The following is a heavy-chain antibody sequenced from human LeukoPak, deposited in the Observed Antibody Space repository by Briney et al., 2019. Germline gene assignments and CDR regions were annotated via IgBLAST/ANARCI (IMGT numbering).Heavy chain of an antibody. CDR2: ISGSGSST. CDR3: AKEMATIRAFDF. V-gene: IGHV3-23*01. CDR1: GFTFGDYA. D-gene: IGHD5-24*01. J-gene: IGHJ3*01. Sequence: PGRSLRLSCTASGFTFGDYAMSWVRQAPGKGLEWVSVISGSGSSTYYADSVEGRFTISRDNSKNTLYLQMNSLRAEDTAVYYCAKEMATIRAFDFWGQGTMVTVSS.